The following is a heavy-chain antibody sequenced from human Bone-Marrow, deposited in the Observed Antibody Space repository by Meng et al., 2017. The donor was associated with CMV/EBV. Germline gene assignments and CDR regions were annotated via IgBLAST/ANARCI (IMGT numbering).Heavy chain of an antibody. CDR3: ARDRVGATPVLWFDP. CDR2: INSDGSST. D-gene: IGHD1-26*01. V-gene: IGHV3-74*01. Sequence: SGFTFSSYWMHWVRQAPGKGLVWVSRINSDGSSTSYADSVKGRFTISRDNAKNTLYLQMNSLRAEDTAVYYCARDRVGATPVLWFDPWGQGTLVTVSS. J-gene: IGHJ5*02. CDR1: GFTFSSYW.